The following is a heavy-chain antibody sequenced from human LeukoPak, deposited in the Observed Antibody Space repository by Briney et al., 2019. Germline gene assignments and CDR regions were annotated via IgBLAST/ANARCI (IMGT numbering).Heavy chain of an antibody. CDR1: GYTFTSYG. Sequence: GASVKVSCKASGYTFTSYGISWVRQAPGQGLEWMGWISAYNGNTNYAQKFQGRVTITADKSTSTAYMELSSLRSEDTAVYYCARDLVVVVPHLGYWGQGTLVTVSS. CDR3: ARDLVVVVPHLGY. D-gene: IGHD3-22*01. V-gene: IGHV1-18*01. J-gene: IGHJ4*02. CDR2: ISAYNGNT.